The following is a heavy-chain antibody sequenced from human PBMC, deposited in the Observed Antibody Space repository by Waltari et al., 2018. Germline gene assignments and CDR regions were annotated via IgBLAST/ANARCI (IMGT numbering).Heavy chain of an antibody. CDR2: IKQDGSEK. CDR1: GFTFSSYW. Sequence: EVQLVESGGGLVQPGGSLRLSCAASGFTFSSYWMSWVRQAPGKGLEWVANIKQDGSEKYYVDSVKGRFTISRDNAKNSLYLQMNSLRAEDTAVYYCVRDGYGDRYYYYYMDVWGKGTTVTVSS. V-gene: IGHV3-7*01. D-gene: IGHD4-17*01. CDR3: VRDGYGDRYYYYYMDV. J-gene: IGHJ6*03.